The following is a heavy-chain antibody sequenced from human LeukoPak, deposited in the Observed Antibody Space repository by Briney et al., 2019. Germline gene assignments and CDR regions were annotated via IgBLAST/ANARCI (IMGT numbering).Heavy chain of an antibody. CDR2: IYSGGST. D-gene: IGHD5-12*01. CDR3: ANVGGGYDLPAFDY. CDR1: GFTVSSNY. Sequence: PGGSLRLSCAASGFTVSSNYMSWVRQAPGKGLEWVSVIYSGGSTYYADSVKGRFTISRDNSKNTLYLQMNSLRAEDTAVYYCANVGGGYDLPAFDYWGQGTLVTVSS. V-gene: IGHV3-53*05. J-gene: IGHJ4*02.